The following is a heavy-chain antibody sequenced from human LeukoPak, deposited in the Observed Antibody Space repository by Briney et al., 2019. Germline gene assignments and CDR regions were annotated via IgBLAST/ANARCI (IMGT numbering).Heavy chain of an antibody. D-gene: IGHD5-18*01. J-gene: IGHJ4*02. Sequence: SETLSLTCTVSGGSISSYYWSWIRQPPGKGLEWIGYIYYSGSTNYNPSLKSRVTISVDTSKNQFSLKLSSVTAADTAVYYCARQTGEYSYGPDFDYWGQGTLVTVSS. CDR3: ARQTGEYSYGPDFDY. V-gene: IGHV4-59*08. CDR2: IYYSGST. CDR1: GGSISSYY.